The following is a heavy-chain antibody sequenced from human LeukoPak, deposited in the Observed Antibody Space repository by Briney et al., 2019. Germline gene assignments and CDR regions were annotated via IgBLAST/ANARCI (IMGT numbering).Heavy chain of an antibody. CDR1: GYTFTIFH. Sequence: ASVKVSCKASGYTFTIFHIHWVRQAPGQGLEWMGMINPSDGSTNYVQKFQGRVTMTSDMSTSTVAMDLSSLRSDDTAVYYCARESTFRLLRNVSDIWGQGTMVTVSS. CDR3: ARESTFRLLRNVSDI. D-gene: IGHD5-12*01. V-gene: IGHV1-46*01. CDR2: INPSDGST. J-gene: IGHJ3*02.